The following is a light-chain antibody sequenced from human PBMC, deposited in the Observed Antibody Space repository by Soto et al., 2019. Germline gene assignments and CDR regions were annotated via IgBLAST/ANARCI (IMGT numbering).Light chain of an antibody. Sequence: QSVLTQPRSVSGSPGQSVTISCTGTSSDVGRYNYVSWYQQHPGKAPRVMIYDVSERPSGVPARFSGSKSGNTASLTISGRQAEDEAGYYCCSHGGSQRDVFGTGTKLTLL. V-gene: IGLV2-11*01. J-gene: IGLJ1*01. CDR2: DVS. CDR1: SSDVGRYNY. CDR3: CSHGGSQRDV.